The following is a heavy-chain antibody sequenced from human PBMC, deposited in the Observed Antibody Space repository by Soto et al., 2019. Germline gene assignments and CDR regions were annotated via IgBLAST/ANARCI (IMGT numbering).Heavy chain of an antibody. J-gene: IGHJ4*02. CDR2: IWYDGSNK. CDR1: GVTFSTYG. Sequence: WGSLRLSCAASGVTFSTYGMHWVRQAPGKGLEWVAVIWYDGSNKYYEDSVKGRFTVSRDNSKNTLFLQVNSLRAEDTAVYYCAGGNRHNSGTRDHWGQGTLVTVSS. D-gene: IGHD1-1*01. V-gene: IGHV3-33*01. CDR3: AGGNRHNSGTRDH.